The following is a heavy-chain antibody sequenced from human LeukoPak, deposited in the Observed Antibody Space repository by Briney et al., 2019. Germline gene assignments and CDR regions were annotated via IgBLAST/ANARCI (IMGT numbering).Heavy chain of an antibody. D-gene: IGHD2-2*01. CDR1: GFTFSSYS. V-gene: IGHV3-21*01. J-gene: IGHJ6*04. Sequence: GGSLRLSCAASGFTFSSYSMKWVRQAPGKGLEWVSSISSSSSYIYYADSVKGRFTISRDNAKNSLYLQMNSLRAEDTAVYYCARAADIVVVPAAAYGMDVWGKGTTVTVSS. CDR2: ISSSSSYI. CDR3: ARAADIVVVPAAAYGMDV.